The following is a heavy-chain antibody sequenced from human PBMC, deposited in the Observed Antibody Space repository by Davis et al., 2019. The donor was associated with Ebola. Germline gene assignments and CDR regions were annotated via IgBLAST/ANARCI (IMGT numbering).Heavy chain of an antibody. CDR1: GFIFSDHY. CDR2: ARNKPNKFIT. J-gene: IGHJ4*02. D-gene: IGHD5-12*01. Sequence: PGGSLRLSCAASGFIFSDHYMDWVRQAPGKGPEWVGRARNKPNKFITENSPSVKGRFTISRDESQNSLYLQMNSLKTEDTAVYYCARGAEFSGYPLHYWGPGTLVTVSS. CDR3: ARGAEFSGYPLHY. V-gene: IGHV3-72*01.